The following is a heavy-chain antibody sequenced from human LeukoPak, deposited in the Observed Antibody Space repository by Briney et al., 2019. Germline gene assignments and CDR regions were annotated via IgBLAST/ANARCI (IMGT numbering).Heavy chain of an antibody. CDR3: VTDSAAPVCSSTRCYTYYYGMDV. CDR1: GDSVSSNSAA. D-gene: IGHD2-2*01. J-gene: IGHJ6*02. Sequence: SQTLSLTCAISGDSVSSNSAAWSWIRQSPSRGLEWLGRTYYRSKWYNDYAVSVKSRITINPDTSKNQFSLQLNSVTPEDTAVHNCVTDSAAPVCSSTRCYTYYYGMDVWGQGTTVTVSS. V-gene: IGHV6-1*01. CDR2: TYYRSKWYN.